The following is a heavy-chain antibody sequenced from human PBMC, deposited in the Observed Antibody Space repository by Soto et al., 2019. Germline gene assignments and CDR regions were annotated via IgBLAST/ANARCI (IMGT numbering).Heavy chain of an antibody. D-gene: IGHD3-22*01. V-gene: IGHV1-69*13. Sequence: ASVKVSCKASGGTFSSYAISWVRQAPGQGLEWMGGIIPIFGTANYAQKFQGRVTITADESTSTAYMELSSLRSEDTAVYYCARVGVLYYYDSSGYKYHYYGMDVWGQGTTVTVSS. CDR3: ARVGVLYYYDSSGYKYHYYGMDV. CDR2: IIPIFGTA. CDR1: GGTFSSYA. J-gene: IGHJ6*02.